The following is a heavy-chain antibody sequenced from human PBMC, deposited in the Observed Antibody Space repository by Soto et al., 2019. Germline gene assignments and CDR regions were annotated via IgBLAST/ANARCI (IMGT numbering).Heavy chain of an antibody. D-gene: IGHD6-19*01. J-gene: IGHJ4*02. Sequence: EVQFVESGGGLVKPGESLRLSCAASGFTLSNAWMNWVRQAPGKGLEWVARIKTKAHGGTTDYAAPVTGRFIISRDDSKNMVYLQMNSLKIEDTGVYYCADIAVSHTGDYWGQGTLVTVSS. V-gene: IGHV3-15*01. CDR3: ADIAVSHTGDY. CDR2: IKTKAHGGTT. CDR1: GFTLSNAW.